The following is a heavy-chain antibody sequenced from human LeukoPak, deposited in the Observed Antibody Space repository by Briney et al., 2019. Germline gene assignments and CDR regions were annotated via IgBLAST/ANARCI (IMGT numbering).Heavy chain of an antibody. Sequence: PSETLSLTCTVSGGSISSGSYYWSWIRQPAGKGLEWIGRIYTSGSTNYSPSLKSRVTISVDTSKNQFSLKLSSVTAADTAVYYCAGGPSGSPDYWGQGTLVTVSS. CDR2: IYTSGST. CDR3: AGGPSGSPDY. V-gene: IGHV4-61*02. J-gene: IGHJ4*02. CDR1: GGSISSGSYY. D-gene: IGHD3-10*01.